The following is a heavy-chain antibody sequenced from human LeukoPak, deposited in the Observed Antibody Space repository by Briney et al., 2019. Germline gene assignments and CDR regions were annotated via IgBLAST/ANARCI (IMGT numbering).Heavy chain of an antibody. CDR2: IRYDGSNK. J-gene: IGHJ4*02. CDR1: GFTFSSYG. D-gene: IGHD3-22*01. Sequence: EGSLRLSCAASGFTFSSYGMHWVRQAPGKGLEWVAFIRYDGSNKYYADSVKGRFTISRDNSKNTLYLQMNSLRAEDTAVYYCATSMYYYDSRDFLYYWGQGTLVTVSS. V-gene: IGHV3-30*02. CDR3: ATSMYYYDSRDFLYY.